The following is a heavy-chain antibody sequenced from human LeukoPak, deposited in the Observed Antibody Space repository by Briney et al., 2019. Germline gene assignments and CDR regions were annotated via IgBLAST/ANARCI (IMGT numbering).Heavy chain of an antibody. Sequence: ASVKVSCKASGYTFTSYDINWVRQATGQGLEWMGWMNPNSGNTGYAQKLQGRVTMTRNTSISTAYMELSSLRSEDTAVYYCARGFGSNDAFDIWGQGTMVTVSS. CDR1: GYTFTSYD. CDR3: ARGFGSNDAFDI. V-gene: IGHV1-8*01. CDR2: MNPNSGNT. J-gene: IGHJ3*02. D-gene: IGHD3-10*01.